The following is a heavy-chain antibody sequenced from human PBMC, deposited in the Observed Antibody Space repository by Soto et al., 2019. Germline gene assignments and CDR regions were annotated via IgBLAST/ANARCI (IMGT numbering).Heavy chain of an antibody. CDR2: MYYSGSS. CDR1: GGAIRSDSYF. CDR3: ARHKRDYCPDGLFPGPFDY. V-gene: IGHV4-39*01. Sequence: SETLSLTCTVSGGAIRSDSYFWGWIRQPPGKDLEWIVSMYYSGSSSYNPSLKSRVTISIDTTRNQFSLKLISLTVADLAVYDIARHKRDYCPDGLFPGPFDYWGQGTLVTVSS. D-gene: IGHD2-8*01. J-gene: IGHJ4*02.